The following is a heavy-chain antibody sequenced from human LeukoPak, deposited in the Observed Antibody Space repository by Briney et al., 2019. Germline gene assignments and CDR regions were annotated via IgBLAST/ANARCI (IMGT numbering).Heavy chain of an antibody. D-gene: IGHD2-2*01. V-gene: IGHV1-18*01. J-gene: IGHJ5*02. CDR2: ISACNGNT. CDR1: GYTFTSYG. CDR3: ARELGVVLPAAIPGWFDP. Sequence: GASVKVSCKASGYTFTSYGISWVRQAPGQGLEWMGWISACNGNTNNEQKLQGRVTMTTDTSTSTAYMELRSLRSDDTAVYYCARELGVVLPAAIPGWFDPWGQGTLVTVSS.